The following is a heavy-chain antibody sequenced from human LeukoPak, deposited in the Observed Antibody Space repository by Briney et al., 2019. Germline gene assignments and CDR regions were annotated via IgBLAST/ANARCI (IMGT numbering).Heavy chain of an antibody. V-gene: IGHV3-73*01. CDR2: IRSKASSYAT. J-gene: IGHJ4*02. CDR1: GFTFNGSV. Sequence: GGSLRLSCAASGFTFNGSVMHWVRQASGKGLEWVGRIRSKASSYATAYAASVKGRFTISRDDSKNTAYLQMNSLKTEDTAVYYCTRLLSAGGSYGNSWGQGTLVTVSS. D-gene: IGHD1-26*01. CDR3: TRLLSAGGSYGNS.